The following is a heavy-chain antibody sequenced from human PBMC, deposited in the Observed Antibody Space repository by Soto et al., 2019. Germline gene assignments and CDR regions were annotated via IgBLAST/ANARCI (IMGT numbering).Heavy chain of an antibody. D-gene: IGHD1-26*01. J-gene: IGHJ6*02. V-gene: IGHV1-18*01. CDR2: ISAYNGNT. CDR1: GYTFTSYG. Sequence: ASVKVSCKASGYTFTSYGISWVRQAPGQGLEWMGWISAYNGNTNYAQKLQGRVTMTTDTSTSTAYMELRSLRSDDTAVYYCARDIVGANKYNNYYYYGMDVWGQGTTVTVSS. CDR3: ARDIVGANKYNNYYYYGMDV.